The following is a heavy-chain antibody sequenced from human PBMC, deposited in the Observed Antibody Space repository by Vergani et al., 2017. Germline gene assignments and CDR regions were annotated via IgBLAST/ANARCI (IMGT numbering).Heavy chain of an antibody. D-gene: IGHD1-1*01. CDR2: ISWNSGSI. CDR1: GFTFDDYA. V-gene: IGHV3-9*01. Sequence: VQLVESGGGLVKPGGSLRLSCAASGFTFDDYAMPWVRQAPGKGLAWVSGISWNSGSISYADSVKGRFTISRYNAKNSLSLQMNSLRAEDTALYYCAKDRNDYRYFDYWGQGTLVTVSS. CDR3: AKDRNDYRYFDY. J-gene: IGHJ4*02.